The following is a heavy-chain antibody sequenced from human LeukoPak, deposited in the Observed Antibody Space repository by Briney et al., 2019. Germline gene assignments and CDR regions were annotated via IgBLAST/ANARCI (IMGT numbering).Heavy chain of an antibody. CDR2: IGKDGSGS. Sequence: GGSLRLSCAASGFSLSRYWKSGAAQAPGQGREWVANIGKDGSGSHYADSVKGRFTISRDNAKNSLYLQMNSLRADDTAVYYCARDLDYYATDYWGQGTLVTVSS. D-gene: IGHD3/OR15-3a*01. J-gene: IGHJ4*02. CDR3: ARDLDYYATDY. V-gene: IGHV3-7*01. CDR1: GFSLSRYW.